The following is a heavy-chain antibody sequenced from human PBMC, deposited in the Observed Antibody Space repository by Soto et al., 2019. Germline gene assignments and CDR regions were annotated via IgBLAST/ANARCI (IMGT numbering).Heavy chain of an antibody. CDR2: VKRKSEGETT. CDR3: VAGSPFEY. D-gene: IGHD1-26*01. J-gene: IGHJ4*02. CDR1: GFIFGDVW. Sequence: DVQLEESGGSWVRPGGSLRLSCAGSGFIFGDVWLSWVRRAPGKGLEWVGRVKRKSEGETTDYAAPVTGRFTISRDDSKPTLYLQMNSMKVEDTGIDYCVAGSPFEYWGQGTRVPVSS. V-gene: IGHV3-15*02.